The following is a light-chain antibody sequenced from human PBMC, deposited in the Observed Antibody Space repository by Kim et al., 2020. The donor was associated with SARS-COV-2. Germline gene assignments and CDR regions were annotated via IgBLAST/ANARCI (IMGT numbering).Light chain of an antibody. V-gene: IGLV3-19*01. CDR2: GKN. CDR1: SLRNYY. CDR3: NSRDSNDNVV. Sequence: VALGQTVRLTCQGDSLRNYYATWYQQKPGQAPIVVIYGKNNRPSGIPDRFSGSSSGNTASLTITGTQAGDEADYYCNSRDSNDNVVFGGGTQLTVL. J-gene: IGLJ2*01.